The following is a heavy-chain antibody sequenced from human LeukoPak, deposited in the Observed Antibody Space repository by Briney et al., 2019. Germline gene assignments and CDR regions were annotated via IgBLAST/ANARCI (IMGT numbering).Heavy chain of an antibody. J-gene: IGHJ4*02. CDR1: GGAIISDNFY. Sequence: SETLSLTCTVSGGAIISDNFYWGWVRQPPGKGLEWVGSINYSGTTYYNPSLRSRVSISVDTSRTQFFLRLNSVTAADTAVYYCGRLFDSWGQGILVAVSS. CDR3: GRLFDS. CDR2: INYSGTT. V-gene: IGHV4-39*01.